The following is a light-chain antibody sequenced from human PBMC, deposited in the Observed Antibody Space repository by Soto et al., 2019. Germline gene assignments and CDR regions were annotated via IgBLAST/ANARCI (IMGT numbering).Light chain of an antibody. V-gene: IGKV2-28*01. J-gene: IGKJ4*01. CDR1: QSLLHSNGNNC. Sequence: DLVMTQSPLSLAVPPGEPASISCRSSQSLLHSNGNNCLDWYLQKPGQSPQLLIYSGSNRASGVPDRFSGSGSGTDFTLKISRVEAEDVGLYYCMQALQTPLTFGGGTKVEIK. CDR3: MQALQTPLT. CDR2: SGS.